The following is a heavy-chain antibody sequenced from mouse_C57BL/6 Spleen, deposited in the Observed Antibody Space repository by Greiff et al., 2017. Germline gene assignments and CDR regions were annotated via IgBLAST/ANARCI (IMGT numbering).Heavy chain of an antibody. J-gene: IGHJ4*01. CDR3: TKMGGSSSYAMDY. CDR2: IDPATGGT. D-gene: IGHD1-1*01. Sequence: VQLQQSGAELVRPGASVTLSCKASGYTFTDYEMHWVKQTPVHGLEWIGAIDPATGGTAYNQKFKGKALLTADKSSSTAYMELRSLTSEDSAVYYCTKMGGSSSYAMDYWGQGTSVTVSS. V-gene: IGHV1-15*01. CDR1: GYTFTDYE.